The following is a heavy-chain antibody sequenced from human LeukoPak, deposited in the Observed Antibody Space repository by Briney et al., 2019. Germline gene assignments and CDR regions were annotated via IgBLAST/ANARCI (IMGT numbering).Heavy chain of an antibody. CDR2: ISAYNGNT. Sequence: GASVKVSCKASGYTFTSYGISWVRQAPGQGLEWMGWISAYNGNTNYAQKLQGRVTMTTDTSTSTAYMELRSLGSDDTAVYYCARVGYCTNGVCYDAFDIWGQGTMVTVSS. CDR3: ARVGYCTNGVCYDAFDI. J-gene: IGHJ3*02. D-gene: IGHD2-8*01. CDR1: GYTFTSYG. V-gene: IGHV1-18*01.